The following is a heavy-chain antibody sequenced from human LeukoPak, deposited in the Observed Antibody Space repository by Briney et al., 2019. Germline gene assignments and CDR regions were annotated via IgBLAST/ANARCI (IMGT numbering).Heavy chain of an antibody. Sequence: WGSLRLSSAASGFTFSSYAMSWVRQAPGKRLDSFSAISGSCASRYYADSLKGRFTISRDNSKNTLYLQMNSLRAEDTAVYYCAKDPMDYDILTGDDAAHYYYGMDVWGKGTTVTVSS. CDR3: AKDPMDYDILTGDDAAHYYYGMDV. D-gene: IGHD3-9*01. CDR1: GFTFSSYA. J-gene: IGHJ6*04. CDR2: ISGSCASR. V-gene: IGHV3-23*01.